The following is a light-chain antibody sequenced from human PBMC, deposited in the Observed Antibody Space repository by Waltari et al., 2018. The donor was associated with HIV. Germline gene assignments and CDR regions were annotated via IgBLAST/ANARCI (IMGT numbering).Light chain of an antibody. CDR2: PGT. Sequence: QSALAQPRSVSGSPGQSVTISCTGTSSDVGGYNYVSWFQHHPGKAPKLSIYPGTKRPSGVPDRFSASKSGNTASLTISGLQAEDEAEYYCCSNAARATYVFGTGTQVTVL. V-gene: IGLV2-11*01. CDR3: CSNAARATYV. CDR1: SSDVGGYNY. J-gene: IGLJ1*01.